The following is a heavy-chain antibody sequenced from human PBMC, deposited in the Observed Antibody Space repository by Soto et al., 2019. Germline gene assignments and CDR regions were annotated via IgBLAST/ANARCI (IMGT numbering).Heavy chain of an antibody. J-gene: IGHJ4*02. V-gene: IGHV3-23*01. CDR2: ISDSGGST. CDR3: AKDLRQHRGGYDY. CDR1: GFTFSTYA. D-gene: IGHD3-22*01. Sequence: EVQLLESGGGLVQPGGSLRLSCAASGFTFSTYAMSWVRQAPGKGLEWVSVISDSGGSTYYADSVKGRFTISRDNSKSTLYLQMNSLRAEETAVYYCAKDLRQHRGGYDYWGQGTLVTVSS.